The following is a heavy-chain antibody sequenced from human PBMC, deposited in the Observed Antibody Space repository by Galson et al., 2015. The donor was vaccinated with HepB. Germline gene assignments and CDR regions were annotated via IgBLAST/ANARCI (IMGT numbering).Heavy chain of an antibody. Sequence: SLRLSCAVSGFTLSTYGMHWVRQAPGKGLEWVAVISYDGSNKYYADSVKGRFTISRDNSKNTLYLQMNSLRAEDTAVYYCAKAPYSGSYGRGAIDYWGQGTLVTVSS. CDR3: AKAPYSGSYGRGAIDY. CDR2: ISYDGSNK. CDR1: GFTLSTYG. D-gene: IGHD1-26*01. J-gene: IGHJ4*02. V-gene: IGHV3-30*18.